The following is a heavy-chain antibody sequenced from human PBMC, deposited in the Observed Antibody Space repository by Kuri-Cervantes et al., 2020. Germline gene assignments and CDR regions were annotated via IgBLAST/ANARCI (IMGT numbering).Heavy chain of an antibody. J-gene: IGHJ4*02. CDR1: GFTFTACT. D-gene: IGHD3-3*01. Sequence: GESLKISCAASGFTFTACTMTWVRQAPGKGLEWVSSITDGAANAYYADSVRGRFTISRDNPKSTVHLQMNSLRAEDTAVYYCAKDSRYYDFWSGYSYDYWGQGTLVTVSS. V-gene: IGHV3-23*01. CDR3: AKDSRYYDFWSGYSYDY. CDR2: ITDGAANA.